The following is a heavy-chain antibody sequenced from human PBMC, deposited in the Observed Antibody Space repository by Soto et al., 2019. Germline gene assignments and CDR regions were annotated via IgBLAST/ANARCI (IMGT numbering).Heavy chain of an antibody. CDR2: ISGSGGST. D-gene: IGHD6-19*01. CDR3: AKNRPVAGTNWFDP. CDR1: GFTFSRYA. V-gene: IGHV3-23*01. J-gene: IGHJ5*02. Sequence: PGGSLTLSCTASGFTFSRYAMSCVRQAPGKGLEWVSAISGSGGSTYYADSVKGRFTISRDNSKNTLYLQMNGLRAEDTAVYYCAKNRPVAGTNWFDPWGQGTLVTVSS.